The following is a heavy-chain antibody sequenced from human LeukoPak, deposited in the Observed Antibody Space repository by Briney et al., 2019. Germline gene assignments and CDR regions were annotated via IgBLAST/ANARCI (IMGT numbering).Heavy chain of an antibody. D-gene: IGHD6-13*01. V-gene: IGHV3-74*01. Sequence: PGGSLRLSCAASGFTFSSYWMHWVRQVPGKGLVWVARINPGGSSITYADSVKSRLTISRDNAKNTLYLQMDSLRAEDTGVYYCARSSQADDYWGQGTLVTVSS. J-gene: IGHJ4*02. CDR1: GFTFSSYW. CDR3: ARSSQADDY. CDR2: INPGGSSI.